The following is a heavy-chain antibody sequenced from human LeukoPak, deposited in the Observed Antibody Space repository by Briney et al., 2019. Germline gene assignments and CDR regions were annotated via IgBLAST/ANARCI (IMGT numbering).Heavy chain of an antibody. D-gene: IGHD6-13*01. CDR3: ARGRIAAARVFDY. V-gene: IGHV3-7*03. J-gene: IGHJ4*02. CDR1: GFTFSSYW. CDR2: IKQDGSEK. Sequence: GGSLRLSCATSGFTFSSYWTSWVRQAPGKGLEWVANIKQDGSEKYYVDSVKGRFPISRDNAKNSLYLQMNSLRAEDTAVYYCARGRIAAARVFDYWGQGTLVTVSS.